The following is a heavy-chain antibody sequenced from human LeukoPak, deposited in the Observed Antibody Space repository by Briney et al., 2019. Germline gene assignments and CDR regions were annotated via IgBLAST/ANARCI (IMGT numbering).Heavy chain of an antibody. V-gene: IGHV1-18*01. CDR3: AKDYDGSALPYNWFDP. D-gene: IGHD3-22*01. J-gene: IGHJ5*02. CDR2: ISAYNGDT. Sequence: VASVKVSCKASGCTFTTYGISWVRQAPGQGLEWMGWISAYNGDTNYAQKLQGRVTMTTDTSTSTAYMELRGLRSDDTAVYYCAKDYDGSALPYNWFDPWGQGTLVTVSS. CDR1: GCTFTTYG.